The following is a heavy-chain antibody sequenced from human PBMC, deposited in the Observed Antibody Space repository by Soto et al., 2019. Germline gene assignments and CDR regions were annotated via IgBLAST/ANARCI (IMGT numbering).Heavy chain of an antibody. D-gene: IGHD6-19*01. CDR1: GFTFSNYA. Sequence: PGGSLRLSCAASGFTFSNYAMSWVRQAPGKGLEWVSLITSSGGTTYYADSVKGRFTISRDNSKNTLHLQMNSLRAEDMAVYYCAADSSGWFRWNYWGQGTLVTVSS. V-gene: IGHV3-23*01. CDR3: AADSSGWFRWNY. J-gene: IGHJ4*02. CDR2: ITSSGGTT.